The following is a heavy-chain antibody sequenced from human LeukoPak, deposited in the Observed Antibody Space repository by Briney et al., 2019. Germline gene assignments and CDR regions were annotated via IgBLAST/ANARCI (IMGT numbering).Heavy chain of an antibody. CDR1: GYSFSSYW. CDR2: TYPGDSTT. Sequence: GESLKISCQGSGYSFSSYWIAWVRLMPGKGLEWMGITYPGDSTTKYSPSFQGQVTISADKSISTAYLQWSSLKASDTAMYYCARHSGIRARLRYYYYGMDVWGQGTTVIVSS. V-gene: IGHV5-51*01. D-gene: IGHD6-6*01. CDR3: ARHSGIRARLRYYYYGMDV. J-gene: IGHJ6*02.